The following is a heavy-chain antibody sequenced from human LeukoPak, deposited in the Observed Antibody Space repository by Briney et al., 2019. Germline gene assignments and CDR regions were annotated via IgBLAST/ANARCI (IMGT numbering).Heavy chain of an antibody. CDR3: AREVGQLGSYYYYYYMDV. D-gene: IGHD6-13*01. V-gene: IGHV4-34*01. Sequence: SETLSLTCAVYGGSFSGYYWSWIRQPPGKGLEWIGEINHSGSTNYNPSLKCRVTISVDTSKNQFSLKLSSVTAADTAVYYCAREVGQLGSYYYYYYMDVWGKGTTVTVSS. J-gene: IGHJ6*03. CDR1: GGSFSGYY. CDR2: INHSGST.